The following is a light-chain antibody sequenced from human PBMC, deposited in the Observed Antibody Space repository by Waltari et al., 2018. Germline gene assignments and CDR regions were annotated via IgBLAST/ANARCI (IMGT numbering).Light chain of an antibody. CDR2: KDN. V-gene: IGLV3-25*03. CDR3: QSADSSGTYHVV. Sequence: SYELPQPPSVSVSPGQTARITCSGDALPKQYAYWYQQRPGQAPLLVIYKDNERPSGFPERFSGSSSGTTVTLTISGVQAEDEADYYCQSADSSGTYHVVFGGGTKLTVL. CDR1: ALPKQY. J-gene: IGLJ2*01.